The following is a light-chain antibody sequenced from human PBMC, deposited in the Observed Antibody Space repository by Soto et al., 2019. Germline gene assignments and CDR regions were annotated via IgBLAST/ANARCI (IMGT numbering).Light chain of an antibody. V-gene: IGLV1-40*01. CDR2: GNT. Sequence: QAVVTQPPSVSGAPGQRVTIFCTGSDSNLGAGYDVHWYQQLPGTAPKRLIYGNTIRPSGVPDRFSGSKSGTSASLAIAGLQAEDEGDYYCQSYDSSLSGLYVFGTGTKLTVL. CDR1: DSNLGAGYD. J-gene: IGLJ1*01. CDR3: QSYDSSLSGLYV.